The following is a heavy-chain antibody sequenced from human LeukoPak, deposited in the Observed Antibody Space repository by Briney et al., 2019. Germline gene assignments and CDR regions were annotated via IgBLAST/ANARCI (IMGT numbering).Heavy chain of an antibody. CDR2: INHSGST. V-gene: IGHV4-34*01. CDR1: GGSISRGGYY. CDR3: ARGTASRRMVRVVIPGHFDY. Sequence: SETLSLTCTVSGGSISRGGYYWSWIRQPPGKGLEWIGEINHSGSTNYNPSLKSRVTISVDTSKNQFSLKLSSVTAADTAVYYCARGTASRRMVRVVIPGHFDYRGQGTLVTVSS. J-gene: IGHJ4*02. D-gene: IGHD3-10*01.